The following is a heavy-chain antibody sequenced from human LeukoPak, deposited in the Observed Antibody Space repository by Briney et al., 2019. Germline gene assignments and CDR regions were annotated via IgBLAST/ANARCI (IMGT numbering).Heavy chain of an antibody. CDR1: GGTVSSYA. V-gene: IGHV1-69*04. J-gene: IGHJ6*02. CDR2: ILPIVVIA. CDR3: ARDTSCTNGVCRDYYYGMDV. D-gene: IGHD2-8*01. Sequence: ASVKVSCKASGGTVSSYAISWVRQAPGQRVEWRGRILPIVVIATDAQKFQGRVTSTADKSTRKAYIELSSLRSEDTAVSYCARDTSCTNGVCRDYYYGMDVWGPKTTVT.